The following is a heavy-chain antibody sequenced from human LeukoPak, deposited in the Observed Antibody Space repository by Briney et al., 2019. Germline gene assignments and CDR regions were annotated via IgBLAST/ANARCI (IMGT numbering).Heavy chain of an antibody. J-gene: IGHJ4*02. Sequence: GGSLRLSCAASGFTLSSNWMSWVRQAPGKGLEWVGNIKQDGSEKYYEDSVKGRFTISRDNAKNSLYLQMDSLRAEDTAVYYCARGCSSASCYGAYFDYWGQGTLVTVSS. CDR2: IKQDGSEK. V-gene: IGHV3-7*05. D-gene: IGHD2-2*01. CDR1: GFTLSSNW. CDR3: ARGCSSASCYGAYFDY.